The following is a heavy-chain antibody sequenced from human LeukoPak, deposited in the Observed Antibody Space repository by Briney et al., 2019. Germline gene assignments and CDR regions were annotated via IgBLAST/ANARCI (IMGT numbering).Heavy chain of an antibody. CDR2: INPNSGGT. CDR3: ARGTGFDP. CDR1: GGTFSSYA. Sequence: GASVKVSCKASGGTFSSYAISWVRQAPGQGLEWMGWINPNSGGTNYAQKFQGRVTMTRDTSISTAYMELSRLRSDDTAVYYCARGTGFDPWGQGTLVTVSS. J-gene: IGHJ5*02. V-gene: IGHV1-2*02.